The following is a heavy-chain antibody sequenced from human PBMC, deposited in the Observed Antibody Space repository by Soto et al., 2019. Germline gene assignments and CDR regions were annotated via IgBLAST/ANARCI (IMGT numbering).Heavy chain of an antibody. CDR2: IDTSYSYS. Sequence: GESLKISCKGSGYSFTKYWIIWVRQVPGKGLEWMGRIDTSYSYSHYSPSFQGHVTISVDKSIGTAYLQWSSLKASDTAMYYCARYCSSSSCSQLYGMDVWGQGTTVTVSS. J-gene: IGHJ6*02. CDR3: ARYCSSSSCSQLYGMDV. V-gene: IGHV5-10-1*01. D-gene: IGHD2-15*01. CDR1: GYSFTKYW.